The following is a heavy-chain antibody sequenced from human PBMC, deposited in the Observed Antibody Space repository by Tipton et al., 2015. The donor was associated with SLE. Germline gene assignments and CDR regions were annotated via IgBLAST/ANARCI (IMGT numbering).Heavy chain of an antibody. CDR3: ARDKYCTGGSCFDWYFDV. Sequence: LRLSCTVSGGSISSSSYYWGWIRQPPGKGLEWIGSIYYSGSTYYNPSLKSRVTMSVDTSKNQFSLKLSSVSAADTAVYYCARDKYCTGGSCFDWYFDVWGRGTLVTVSS. J-gene: IGHJ2*01. CDR2: IYYSGST. D-gene: IGHD2-15*01. CDR1: GGSISSSSYY. V-gene: IGHV4-39*07.